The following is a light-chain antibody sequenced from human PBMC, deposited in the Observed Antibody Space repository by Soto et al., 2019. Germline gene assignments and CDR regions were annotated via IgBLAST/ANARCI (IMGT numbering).Light chain of an antibody. CDR1: QGIRND. CDR3: LQDDNFPLT. J-gene: IGKJ4*01. CDR2: AAS. Sequence: AIQMTQSPSSLSASVGDRVTITCRASQGIRNDLGWYQQKPGKAPKLLIYAASTLQSGVPSRFSGSGSGTDFPLTISSLQPEDSATYYCLQDDNFPLTFGGGTKVEIK. V-gene: IGKV1-6*01.